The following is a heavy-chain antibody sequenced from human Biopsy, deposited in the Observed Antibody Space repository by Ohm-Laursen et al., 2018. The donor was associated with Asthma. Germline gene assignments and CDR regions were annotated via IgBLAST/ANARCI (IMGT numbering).Heavy chain of an antibody. J-gene: IGHJ4*02. CDR2: FNPNSGGT. D-gene: IGHD6-19*01. Sequence: SVKVSCKSSGYTFTGYYLHWVRQAPGQWLEWIGRFNPNSGGTNYAQKFQGRVTMTRDTSISTAYMELSRLRSDDTAVDYCAIVGYSSGWDFFDYWGQGTLVTVSS. CDR1: GYTFTGYY. CDR3: AIVGYSSGWDFFDY. V-gene: IGHV1-2*06.